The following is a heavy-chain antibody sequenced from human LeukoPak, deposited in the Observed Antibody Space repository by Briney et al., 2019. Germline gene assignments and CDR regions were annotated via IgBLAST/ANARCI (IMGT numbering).Heavy chain of an antibody. V-gene: IGHV4-59*12. D-gene: IGHD4-23*01. CDR1: GGSISSYY. CDR3: ARAYYGGKSGYYFDN. Sequence: PSETLSLTCTVSGGSISSYYWSWIRQPPGKGLEWIGYIYYSGSTNYNPSLKSRVTISVDKPKNQFSLKLNSLTAADTAVYYCARAYYGGKSGYYFDNWGQGTLVTVSS. J-gene: IGHJ4*02. CDR2: IYYSGST.